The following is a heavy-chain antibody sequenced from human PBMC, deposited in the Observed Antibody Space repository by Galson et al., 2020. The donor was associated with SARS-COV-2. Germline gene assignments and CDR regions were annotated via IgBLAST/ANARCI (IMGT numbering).Heavy chain of an antibody. Sequence: SETLSLTCTVSGGSISSGGYYWSWIRQHPGKGLEWIGYIYYSGSTYYNPSLKSRVTISVDTSKNQFSLKLSSVTAADTAVYYCARRGYSYGMSWGQGTLVTVSS. D-gene: IGHD5-18*01. J-gene: IGHJ4*02. CDR2: IYYSGST. CDR1: GGSISSGGYY. V-gene: IGHV4-31*03. CDR3: ARRGYSYGMS.